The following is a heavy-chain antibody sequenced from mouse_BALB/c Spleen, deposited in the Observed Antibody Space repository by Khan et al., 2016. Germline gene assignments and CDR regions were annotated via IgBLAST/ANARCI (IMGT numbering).Heavy chain of an antibody. J-gene: IGHJ4*01. CDR2: ISYSGST. CDR1: GYSITSDYA. D-gene: IGHD1-2*01. V-gene: IGHV3-2*02. CDR3: ARTPTAYYAMDY. Sequence: EVQLQESGPGLVKPSQSLSLTCTVTGYSITSDYAWNWIRQFPGNKLEWMGYISYSGSTRYCPSLKSRISITRDTSKNQFFLPLNSVTTEDTATYYCARTPTAYYAMDYWGQGTSVTVSS.